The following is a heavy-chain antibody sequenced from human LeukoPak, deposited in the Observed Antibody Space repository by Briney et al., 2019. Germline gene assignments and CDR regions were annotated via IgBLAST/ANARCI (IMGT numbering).Heavy chain of an antibody. V-gene: IGHV4-39*02. Sequence: SETLSLTCTVSGGSISSSSYYWGWIRQPPGKGLEWIGSIYYSGSTYYNPSLKSRVTISVDTSKNQFSLKLSSVTAADTAVYYCARDGYYYDSSGYSNDAFDIWGQGTMVTVSS. D-gene: IGHD3-22*01. CDR3: ARDGYYYDSSGYSNDAFDI. CDR2: IYYSGST. J-gene: IGHJ3*02. CDR1: GGSISSSSYY.